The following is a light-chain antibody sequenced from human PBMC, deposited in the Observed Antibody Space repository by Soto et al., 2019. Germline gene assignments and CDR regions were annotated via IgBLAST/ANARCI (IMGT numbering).Light chain of an antibody. J-gene: IGLJ2*01. V-gene: IGLV2-14*01. CDR1: SSDVGGYNY. CDR2: EVS. CDR3: SSYTTTSTLGV. Sequence: QPALTQPASVSGSPGQSITISCTGTSSDVGGYNYVSWYQQHPGKAPKLMIYEVSNRPSGVSNRFSGSKSGNTASLTISGLQAEDEAAYYCSSYTTTSTLGVFGGGTKVTVL.